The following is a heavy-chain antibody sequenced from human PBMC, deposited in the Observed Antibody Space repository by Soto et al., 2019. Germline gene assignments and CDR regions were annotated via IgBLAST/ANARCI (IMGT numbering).Heavy chain of an antibody. V-gene: IGHV4-59*08. Sequence: QVQLQESGPGLVKPSETLSLTCTVSGGSISSYYWSWIRQPPGKGLEWIGYIYYSGSTNYNPSLKSRVTISVDTSKNQFSLKLSSVTAADTAVYYCASLEANSSGWSNWFDPWGQGTLVTVSS. CDR2: IYYSGST. CDR1: GGSISSYY. D-gene: IGHD6-19*01. J-gene: IGHJ5*02. CDR3: ASLEANSSGWSNWFDP.